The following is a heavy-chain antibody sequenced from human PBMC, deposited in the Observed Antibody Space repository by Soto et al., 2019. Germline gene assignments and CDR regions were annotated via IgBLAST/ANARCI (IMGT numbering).Heavy chain of an antibody. V-gene: IGHV1-3*01. CDR1: GYTFTSYA. Sequence: QVQLVQSGAEVKKPGASVKVSCKASGYTFTSYAMHWVRQAPGQRLEWMGWINAGNGNTKYSQKFQGRVTITRDTSASTAYMELSSLRSEDTAVYYCAREGSSWYYYNRVDAFDIWGQGTMVTVSS. D-gene: IGHD6-13*01. CDR3: AREGSSWYYYNRVDAFDI. CDR2: INAGNGNT. J-gene: IGHJ3*02.